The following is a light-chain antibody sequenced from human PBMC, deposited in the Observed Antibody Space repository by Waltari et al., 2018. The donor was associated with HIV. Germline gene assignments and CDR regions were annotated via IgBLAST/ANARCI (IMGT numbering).Light chain of an antibody. V-gene: IGKV3-20*01. J-gene: IGKJ1*01. Sequence: EIVLTQSPGTLSLSPGERATLSCRASQSVSSSSLAWYQQKPGQAPRLLIYGASNRATGIAGRFSGSGSGTDFTLTISRLEPEDSAVYYCQQYGSSPQTFGQGTKVEIK. CDR1: QSVSSSS. CDR3: QQYGSSPQT. CDR2: GAS.